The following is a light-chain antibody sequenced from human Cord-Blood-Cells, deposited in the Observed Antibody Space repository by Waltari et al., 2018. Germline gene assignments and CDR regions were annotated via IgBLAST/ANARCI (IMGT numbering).Light chain of an antibody. Sequence: DIQMTQSPSSLSASVGDRVTITWRASQSISSYLNWYQQKPGKAPKLLIYAASSLQSGVPSRFSGSGSGTDFTLTISRLQPEDVATYYCQQSYSTPYTFGQGTKLEIK. CDR1: QSISSY. J-gene: IGKJ2*01. CDR3: QQSYSTPYT. CDR2: AAS. V-gene: IGKV1-39*01.